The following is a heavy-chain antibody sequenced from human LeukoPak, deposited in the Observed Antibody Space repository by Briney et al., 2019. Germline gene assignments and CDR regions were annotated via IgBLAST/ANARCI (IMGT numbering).Heavy chain of an antibody. D-gene: IGHD3-10*01. CDR3: ARPSFGSPEAPLWYFDL. CDR2: IYPGDSDT. V-gene: IGHV5-51*01. CDR1: GYSFTSYW. Sequence: GESLKISCKGSGYSFTSYWIGWVRPMPGKGLEWMGIIYPGDSDTRYSPSFQGQVTISADKSISTAYLQWSSLKASDTAMYYCARPSFGSPEAPLWYFDLWGRGTLVTVS. J-gene: IGHJ2*01.